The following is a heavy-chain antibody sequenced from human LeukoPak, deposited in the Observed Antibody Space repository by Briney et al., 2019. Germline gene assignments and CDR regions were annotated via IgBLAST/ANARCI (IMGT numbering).Heavy chain of an antibody. CDR3: ARDHWLHQTPDY. V-gene: IGHV4-39*07. D-gene: IGHD3-9*01. J-gene: IGHJ4*02. Sequence: PSETLSLTCTVSGVSISSSYSYWGWIRQPPGMGLEWIGSIYYSGSTYYNPSLKSRVTISVDTSKNQFSLKLSSVTAADTAVYYCARDHWLHQTPDYWGQGTLVTVSS. CDR1: GVSISSSYSY. CDR2: IYYSGST.